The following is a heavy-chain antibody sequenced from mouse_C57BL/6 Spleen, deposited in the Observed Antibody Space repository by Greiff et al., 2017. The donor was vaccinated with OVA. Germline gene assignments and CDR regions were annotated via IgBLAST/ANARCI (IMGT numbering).Heavy chain of an antibody. V-gene: IGHV1-63*01. CDR3: ARYYGSREYYFDY. CDR2: IYPGGGYT. CDR1: GYTFTNYW. D-gene: IGHD1-1*01. J-gene: IGHJ2*01. Sequence: QVQLQQSGAELVRPGTSVKMSCKASGYTFTNYWIGWAKQRPGHGLEWIGDIYPGGGYTNYNEKFKGKATLTADKSSSTDYMQFSSLTSEDSAIYSCARYYGSREYYFDYWGQGTTLTVSS.